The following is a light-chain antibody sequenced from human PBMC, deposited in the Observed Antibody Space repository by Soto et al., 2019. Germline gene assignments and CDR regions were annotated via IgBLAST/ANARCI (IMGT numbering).Light chain of an antibody. V-gene: IGKV1-39*01. CDR1: QTISSY. CDR2: GAS. J-gene: IGKJ1*01. Sequence: DIQMTQSPATLSASVGDRVTITCRASQTISSYLNWYQQEPGKAPKLLIYGASSLQSGVPSRFSGSGSGTDFTLTISSLQPEDFGTYYCQQSFSTPRTFGQGTKVDIK. CDR3: QQSFSTPRT.